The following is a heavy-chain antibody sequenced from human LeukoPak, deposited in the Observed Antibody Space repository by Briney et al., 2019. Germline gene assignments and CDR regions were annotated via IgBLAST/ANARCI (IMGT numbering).Heavy chain of an antibody. D-gene: IGHD1-26*01. V-gene: IGHV4-61*01. CDR3: AREPGSYSGFDY. CDR2: IYYSGST. Sequence: SETLSLTCTVSGGSISSGSYYWSWIRQPPGKGLEWIGYIYYSGSTNYNPSLKSRVTISVDTSKNQFSLKLSSVTAADTAVYYCAREPGSYSGFDYWGQGTLVTVSS. J-gene: IGHJ4*02. CDR1: GGSISSGSYY.